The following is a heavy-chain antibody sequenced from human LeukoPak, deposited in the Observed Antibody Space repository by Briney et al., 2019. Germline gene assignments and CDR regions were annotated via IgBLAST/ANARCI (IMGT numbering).Heavy chain of an antibody. CDR3: ARGALELLDSYYYGMDV. V-gene: IGHV3-21*01. J-gene: IGHJ6*02. CDR2: ISGSSSHI. D-gene: IGHD3-10*01. Sequence: GGSLRLSCAGSGFTFSNYNINWVRQAPGKGLEWVSSISGSSSHIHYADSVKGRFTISRDNAKNPLYLQMNSLRAEDTAVYYCARGALELLDSYYYGMDVWGQGTTVTVSS. CDR1: GFTFSNYN.